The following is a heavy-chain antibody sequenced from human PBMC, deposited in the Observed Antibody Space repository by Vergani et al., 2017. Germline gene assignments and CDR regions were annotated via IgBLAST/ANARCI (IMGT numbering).Heavy chain of an antibody. D-gene: IGHD3-10*01. J-gene: IGHJ6*03. Sequence: EVQLVESGGGLIQPGGSLRLSCAASGFTFDDYAMHWVRQAPGKGLEWVSGISWNSGSIGYADSVKGRFTISRDNAKNSLYLQMNSLRAEDTALYYCAKGFGAGGYYYYMDVWGKGTTVTVSS. CDR2: ISWNSGSI. CDR3: AKGFGAGGYYYYMDV. CDR1: GFTFDDYA. V-gene: IGHV3-9*01.